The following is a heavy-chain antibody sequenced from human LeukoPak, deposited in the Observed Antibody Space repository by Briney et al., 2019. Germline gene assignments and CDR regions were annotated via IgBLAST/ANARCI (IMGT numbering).Heavy chain of an antibody. V-gene: IGHV1-69*05. Sequence: SVKVSCKASGGTFSSYAISWVRQAPGQGLEWMGGIIPIFGTANYAQKFQGRVTITTDESTSTAYMELSSLRSEDTAVYYCASRSGAARRYYYYYYIDVWGKGTTVTVSS. D-gene: IGHD6-6*01. CDR3: ASRSGAARRYYYYYYIDV. CDR2: IIPIFGTA. CDR1: GGTFSSYA. J-gene: IGHJ6*03.